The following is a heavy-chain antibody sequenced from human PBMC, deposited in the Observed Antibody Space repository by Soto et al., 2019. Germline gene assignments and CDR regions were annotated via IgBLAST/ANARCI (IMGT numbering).Heavy chain of an antibody. J-gene: IGHJ6*02. D-gene: IGHD3-22*01. Sequence: QVQLVESGGGVVQPGRSLRLSCAASGFSFSSHGMHWVRQAPGKGLEWVAITSYDGSYKNYADSVKGRFTISRENSKNTLYLQMNSLRAEDTAVYYCAKDRHYYDSSGYYYNYYYYGMDVWGQGTTVTVS. CDR1: GFSFSSHG. CDR3: AKDRHYYDSSGYYYNYYYYGMDV. V-gene: IGHV3-30*18. CDR2: TSYDGSYK.